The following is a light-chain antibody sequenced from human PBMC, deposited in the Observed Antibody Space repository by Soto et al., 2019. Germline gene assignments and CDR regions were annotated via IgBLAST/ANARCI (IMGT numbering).Light chain of an antibody. CDR3: QQSYSAPYT. J-gene: IGKJ2*01. V-gene: IGKV1-39*01. Sequence: DIQMTQSPSSLSASVGDKVTITCRASQSISTYLNWYQQKPGKTPGLLIYTASSLQSGVPSRFSGSGSGTDFTLIISSLQPEDFATYYCQQSYSAPYTFGPGTTLDIK. CDR1: QSISTY. CDR2: TAS.